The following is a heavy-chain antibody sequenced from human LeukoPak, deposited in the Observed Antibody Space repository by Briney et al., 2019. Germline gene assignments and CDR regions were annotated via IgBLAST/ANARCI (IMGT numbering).Heavy chain of an antibody. J-gene: IGHJ4*02. CDR3: TTDYDCGGDCYRHFDY. V-gene: IGHV3-15*01. CDR1: GFTFSNAW. D-gene: IGHD2-21*01. CDR2: IKSKTDGGTT. Sequence: GGSLRLSCAASGFTFSNAWMSWVRQARGKGLEWVGRIKSKTDGGTTDYAARVKGRFTISRDDSKNTLYLQMNSLKTEDTAVYYCTTDYDCGGDCYRHFDYWGQGTLVTVSS.